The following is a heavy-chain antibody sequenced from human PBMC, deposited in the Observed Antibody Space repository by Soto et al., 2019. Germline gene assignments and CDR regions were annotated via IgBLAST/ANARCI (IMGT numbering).Heavy chain of an antibody. V-gene: IGHV1-8*01. D-gene: IGHD2-8*01. CDR3: AMSRYCPNCACFGIASYFYALDV. J-gene: IGHJ6*02. Sequence: ASVKVSCKASGYTFTGYDINWGRQATGQGLEWMGWMNPNSGNTGYAQKFQGRVTMTRNTSISTAYMELSSLRSEDTAVYYFAMSRYCPNCACFGIASYFYALDVWG. CDR2: MNPNSGNT. CDR1: GYTFTGYD.